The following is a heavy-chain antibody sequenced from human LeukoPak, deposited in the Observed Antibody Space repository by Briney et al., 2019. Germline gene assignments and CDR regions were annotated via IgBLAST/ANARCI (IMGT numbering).Heavy chain of an antibody. D-gene: IGHD6-13*01. Sequence: ASVKVSCKASGYTFTGYYMHWVRQAPGQGLEWMGWINPNSGDTNYAQKFQGRVTMTRDTSISTAYMELSRLRSDDTAVYYCARDLSAAGRWGAFDIWGRGTTVTVS. CDR3: ARDLSAAGRWGAFDI. CDR1: GYTFTGYY. CDR2: INPNSGDT. J-gene: IGHJ3*02. V-gene: IGHV1-2*02.